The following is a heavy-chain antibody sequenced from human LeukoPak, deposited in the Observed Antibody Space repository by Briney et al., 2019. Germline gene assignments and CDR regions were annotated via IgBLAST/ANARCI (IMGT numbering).Heavy chain of an antibody. Sequence: GGSLTLSCAASGFTLNIYWRNWVRQAPGKGLEWVSSIVGSSSTYYADSLKGRFTISRDNAKNSLYLQMNSLRAEDTAVYYCARIGAGSSRDYWGQGTLVTVSS. CDR2: IVGSSST. CDR3: ARIGAGSSRDY. D-gene: IGHD6-13*01. V-gene: IGHV3-21*01. J-gene: IGHJ4*02. CDR1: GFTLNIYW.